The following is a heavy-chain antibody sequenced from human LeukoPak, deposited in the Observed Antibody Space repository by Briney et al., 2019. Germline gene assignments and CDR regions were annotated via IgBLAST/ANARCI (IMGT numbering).Heavy chain of an antibody. Sequence: ASVKVSCKASGGTFSSYAISWVRQAPGQGLEWMGWISAYNDDTNYAQKLQGRVTMTTDTSTSTAYMELRSLRSDDTAVYYCARGSPTVTPTQGDWGQGALVTVSS. CDR3: ARGSPTVTPTQGD. CDR1: GGTFSSYA. V-gene: IGHV1-18*01. J-gene: IGHJ4*02. D-gene: IGHD4-17*01. CDR2: ISAYNDDT.